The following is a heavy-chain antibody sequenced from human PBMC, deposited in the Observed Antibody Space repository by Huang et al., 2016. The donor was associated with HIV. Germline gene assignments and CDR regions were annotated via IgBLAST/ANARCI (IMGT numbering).Heavy chain of an antibody. Sequence: VQLIESGGGVVQPGKSLRLSCETSGLILSNYGMHWVRQAPGKGLKWCACIRKDGMKKKYADSVRGRFTVGRDNGNNTLFLQMRSLGVDDTAVYYCARGDYYDSSGYHPGYFDYWGQGILVTVSS. D-gene: IGHD3-22*01. CDR1: GLILSNYG. CDR3: ARGDYYDSSGYHPGYFDY. V-gene: IGHV3-33*04. J-gene: IGHJ4*02. CDR2: IRKDGMKK.